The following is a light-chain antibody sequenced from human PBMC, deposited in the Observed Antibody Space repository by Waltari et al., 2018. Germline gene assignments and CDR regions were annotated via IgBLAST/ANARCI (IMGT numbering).Light chain of an antibody. CDR3: QQYYGTPPT. V-gene: IGKV4-1*01. CDR2: WAS. Sequence: DIVMTQSPDSLSVSLGERATINCKSRQSVLYNSDNKNYFAWYQQKPGQPPQLLIYWASTRESGVPDRFSGSGSGTDFTLTISSLQAEDVAVYYCQQYYGTPPTFGQGTKVEIK. J-gene: IGKJ1*01. CDR1: QSVLYNSDNKNY.